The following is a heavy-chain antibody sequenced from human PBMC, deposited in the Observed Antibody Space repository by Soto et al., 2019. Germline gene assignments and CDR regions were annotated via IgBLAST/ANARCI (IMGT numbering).Heavy chain of an antibody. V-gene: IGHV3-30*18. D-gene: IGHD6-19*01. CDR1: GFTFSSYG. J-gene: IGHJ4*02. CDR2: ISYDGSNK. Sequence: GGSLRLSCAASGFTFSSYGMHWVRQAPGKGLEWVAVISYDGSNKYYADSVKGRFTISRDNSKNTLYLQMNSLRAEDTAVYYCAKDLSPWLPRALDYWGQGTLVTVSS. CDR3: AKDLSPWLPRALDY.